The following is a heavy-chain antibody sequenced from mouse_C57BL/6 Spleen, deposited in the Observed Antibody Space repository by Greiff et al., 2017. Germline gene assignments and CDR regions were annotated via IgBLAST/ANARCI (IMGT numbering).Heavy chain of an antibody. J-gene: IGHJ2*01. CDR1: GYTFTSYW. CDR2: IHPNSGST. Sequence: QVQLQQPGAELVKPGASVKLSCKASGYTFTSYWMHWVKQRPGQGLEWIGMIHPNSGSTNYNEKFKSKATLTVDKSSSTAYMQLSSLTSEDSAVYYCARNDYDRYFDYWGQGTTLTVSS. CDR3: ARNDYDRYFDY. V-gene: IGHV1-64*01. D-gene: IGHD2-4*01.